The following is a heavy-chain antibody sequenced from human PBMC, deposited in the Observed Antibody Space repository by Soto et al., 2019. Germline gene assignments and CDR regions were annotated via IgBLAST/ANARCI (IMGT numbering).Heavy chain of an antibody. Sequence: QVQLQESGPGLVKPSQTLSLTCTVSGGSISSGDYYWSWIRQPPGKGLEWIGYIYYSGSTYYNPSLNSRVTISVDKSKNQFSLKLSSVTAADTAVYYCARVLVVVAATAMGNWFDPWGQGTLVTVSS. CDR2: IYYSGST. V-gene: IGHV4-30-4*01. D-gene: IGHD2-15*01. CDR1: GGSISSGDYY. CDR3: ARVLVVVAATAMGNWFDP. J-gene: IGHJ5*02.